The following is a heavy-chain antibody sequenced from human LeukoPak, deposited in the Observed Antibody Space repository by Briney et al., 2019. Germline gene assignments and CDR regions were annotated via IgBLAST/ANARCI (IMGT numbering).Heavy chain of an antibody. CDR2: IYPGDSDT. CDR3: ARIGITSSEDY. D-gene: IGHD2-2*01. Sequence: GESLKISCKSSGYSFTNYWIGWVRQMPGKGLEWMGIIYPGDSDTRYSTSFQGQVTISADKSISTAYLQWSSLKASDTAMYYCARIGITSSEDYWGQGSLVTVSS. CDR1: GYSFTNYW. J-gene: IGHJ4*02. V-gene: IGHV5-51*01.